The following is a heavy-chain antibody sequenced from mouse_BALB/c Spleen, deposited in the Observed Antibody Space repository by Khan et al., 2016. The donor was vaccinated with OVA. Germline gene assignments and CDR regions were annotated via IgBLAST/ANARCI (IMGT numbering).Heavy chain of an antibody. CDR2: INPSSGGT. D-gene: IGHD2-2*01. CDR1: GYTFTSYY. Sequence: VQLQQSGAELVKPGASMRLSCKASGYTFTSYYLYWVKQRPGQGLEWIGDINPSSGGTNFNEKFKSKATLTVDKSSSTAYIQLNSLTSEDSAVYYCSRSGYGSFAYWGQGTLVTVSA. J-gene: IGHJ3*01. CDR3: SRSGYGSFAY. V-gene: IGHV1S81*02.